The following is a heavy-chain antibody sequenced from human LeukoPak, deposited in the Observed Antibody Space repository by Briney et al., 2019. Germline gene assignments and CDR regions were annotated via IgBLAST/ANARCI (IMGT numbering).Heavy chain of an antibody. CDR2: IRGIDGST. CDR1: GFTFRIYA. Sequence: GGSLRLSCAASGFTFRIYAMNWVRQAPGKGLEWVSSIRGIDGSTYYADSVKGRFTISRDNSKNTVYLQMNSLRAEDTAVYYCARDSFLERRGGDFDIWGQGTMVTVSS. D-gene: IGHD1-1*01. V-gene: IGHV3-23*01. J-gene: IGHJ3*02. CDR3: ARDSFLERRGGDFDI.